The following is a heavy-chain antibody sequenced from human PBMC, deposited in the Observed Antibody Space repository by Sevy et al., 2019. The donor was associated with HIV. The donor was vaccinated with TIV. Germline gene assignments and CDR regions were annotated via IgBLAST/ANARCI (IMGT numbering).Heavy chain of an antibody. Sequence: GGSLRLSCAASGFTVSTNYMSWVRQAPGKGLEWVSVIYSGGTTYYADSVKGRFTIPRDKSKNTLYLQMNSLRAEDTAVYYCAREFGDGYNPRYYFDYWGQGTLVTVSS. V-gene: IGHV3-53*01. D-gene: IGHD3-3*01. J-gene: IGHJ4*02. CDR3: AREFGDGYNPRYYFDY. CDR2: IYSGGTT. CDR1: GFTVSTNY.